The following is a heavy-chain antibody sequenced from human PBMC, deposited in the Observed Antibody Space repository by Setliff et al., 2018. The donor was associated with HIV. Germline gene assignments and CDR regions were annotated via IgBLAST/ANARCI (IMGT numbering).Heavy chain of an antibody. V-gene: IGHV6-1*01. CDR1: GDSVSNNNAA. D-gene: IGHD1-26*01. CDR2: THYRSKWYH. J-gene: IGHJ6*02. CDR3: ARDSELGLNYHYGMDV. Sequence: PSQTLSLTCAISGDSVSNNNAAWNWIRQSPSRGLEWLGRTHYRSKWYHDYAASLKGRMNISSDTSRNQFSLKLSSVTAADTAVYYCARDSELGLNYHYGMDVWGQGTTVTVSS.